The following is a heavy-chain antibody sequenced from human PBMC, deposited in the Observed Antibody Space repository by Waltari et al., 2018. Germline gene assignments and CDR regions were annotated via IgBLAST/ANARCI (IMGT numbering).Heavy chain of an antibody. J-gene: IGHJ3*01. CDR1: GYSFFRHW. CDR3: ARRRGGSTYYQDDAFEV. CDR2: IDPGDSHT. Sequence: EVQLVQSGAEVKKPGESLKISCKASGYSFFRHWIGWVRQRPGKGLEWMGIIDPGDSHTRYSPSFQGHVTFSVDKSSSAAFLQWSSLKASDTAMYYCARRRGGSTYYQDDAFEVWGQGTLVIVSS. V-gene: IGHV5-51*01. D-gene: IGHD3-10*01.